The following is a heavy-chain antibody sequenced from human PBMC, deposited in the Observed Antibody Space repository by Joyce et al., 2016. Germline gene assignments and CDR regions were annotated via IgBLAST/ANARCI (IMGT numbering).Heavy chain of an antibody. CDR3: VRKADVEIASLGDY. V-gene: IGHV1-18*01. J-gene: IGHJ4*02. Sequence: QVQLVQSGAEVKKPGASVKVSCKASGYTFTSYAISWVRQAPGQGLEWMGWISAYNGNIKYAQQLQGRVRMTTDTSTTTAYMELRSLKSDDTAVYYCVRKADVEIASLGDYWGQGTLVTVSS. D-gene: IGHD5-24*01. CDR2: ISAYNGNI. CDR1: GYTFTSYA.